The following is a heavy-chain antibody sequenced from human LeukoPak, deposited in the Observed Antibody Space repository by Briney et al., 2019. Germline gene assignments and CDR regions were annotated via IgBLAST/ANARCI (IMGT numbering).Heavy chain of an antibody. Sequence: GASVKVSCKASGYTFTSYGISWVRQAPAQGLEWMGWISAYNGNTNYAQKLQGRVTMTTDTSTSTAYMELRSLRSDDTAVYYCARSYDILTGYSIVYYYYGMDVWGQGTTVTVSS. CDR2: ISAYNGNT. J-gene: IGHJ6*02. CDR1: GYTFTSYG. D-gene: IGHD3-9*01. CDR3: ARSYDILTGYSIVYYYYGMDV. V-gene: IGHV1-18*01.